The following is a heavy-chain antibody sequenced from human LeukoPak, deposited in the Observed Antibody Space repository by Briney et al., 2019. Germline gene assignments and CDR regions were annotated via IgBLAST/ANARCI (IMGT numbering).Heavy chain of an antibody. D-gene: IGHD6-19*01. J-gene: IGHJ4*02. CDR3: ARLGSGYPTPDY. CDR1: VASVSSSDYY. V-gene: IGHV4-39*01. CDR2: LYFSGNP. Sequence: PSETLSLTCTVSVASVSSSDYYWGWLRQPPGMRLEWIGNLYFSGNPYYNPSLNSRVTISVDTSKNQFSLKMRSVTAADTAVYYCARLGSGYPTPDYWGQGTLVTVSS.